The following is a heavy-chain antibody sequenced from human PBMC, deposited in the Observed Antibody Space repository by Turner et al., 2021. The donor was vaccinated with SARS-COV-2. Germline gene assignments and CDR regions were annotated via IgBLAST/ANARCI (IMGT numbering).Heavy chain of an antibody. D-gene: IGHD1-1*01. CDR2: IYSGGST. CDR3: ARDGAWKPEGMDV. Sequence: EVQLVESGGGLIQPGGSLRLSCAASGFTVSSHYMSWVRQAPGEGLEWVSVIYSGGSTYYAESVKGRFTISRDNSKSTVYLQMNSLRAEDTAVYYCARDGAWKPEGMDVWGQGTTVTVSS. V-gene: IGHV3-53*01. CDR1: GFTVSSHY. J-gene: IGHJ6*02.